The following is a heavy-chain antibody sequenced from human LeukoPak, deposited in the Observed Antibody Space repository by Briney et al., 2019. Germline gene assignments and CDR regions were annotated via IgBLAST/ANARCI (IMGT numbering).Heavy chain of an antibody. CDR1: GFTFGDYA. Sequence: PGRSLRLSCTASGFTFGDYAMSWVRQAPGKGLEWVGFIRSKAYGGTTEYAASVKGRFTIPRDDSKSIAYLQMNSLKTEDTAVYYCTRSVYGMVRGVISSYYFDYWGQGTLVTVSS. D-gene: IGHD3-10*01. CDR2: IRSKAYGGTT. V-gene: IGHV3-49*04. CDR3: TRSVYGMVRGVISSYYFDY. J-gene: IGHJ4*02.